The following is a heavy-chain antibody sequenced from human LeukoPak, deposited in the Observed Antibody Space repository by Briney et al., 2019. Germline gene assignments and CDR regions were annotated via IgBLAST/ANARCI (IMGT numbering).Heavy chain of an antibody. D-gene: IGHD3-3*01. CDR2: IYYRGST. Sequence: SETLSLTCTVSGGSISSYYWSWIRQPPGKGLEWIGYIYYRGSTNYNPSLKSRVTISVDTSKNQFSLKLSSVTAADTAVYYCARAITHYDFWSGYHNYFDYWGQGTLVTVSS. CDR3: ARAITHYDFWSGYHNYFDY. CDR1: GGSISSYY. V-gene: IGHV4-59*08. J-gene: IGHJ4*02.